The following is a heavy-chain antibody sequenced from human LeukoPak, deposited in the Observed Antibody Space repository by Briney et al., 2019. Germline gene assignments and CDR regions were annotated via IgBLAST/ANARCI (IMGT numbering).Heavy chain of an antibody. J-gene: IGHJ6*03. V-gene: IGHV1-18*04. Sequence: ASVKVSCKASGYTFTSYYMHWVRQAPGQGLEWMGWISAYNGNTNYAQKLQGRVTMTTDTSTSTAYMELRSLRSDDTAVYYCARKASCSSTSCYRWGGYYYYYMDVWGKGTTVTVSS. CDR1: GYTFTSYY. CDR2: ISAYNGNT. CDR3: ARKASCSSTSCYRWGGYYYYYMDV. D-gene: IGHD2-2*01.